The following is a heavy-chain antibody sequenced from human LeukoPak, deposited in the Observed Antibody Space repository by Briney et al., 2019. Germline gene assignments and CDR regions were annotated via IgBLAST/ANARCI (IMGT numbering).Heavy chain of an antibody. CDR1: GFTFSSYG. Sequence: GGSLRLSCAASGFTFSSYGMHWVRQAPGKGLEWVAFIRYDGSNKYYADSVKGRFTISRDNSKNTLYLQMNSLRAEDTAVYYCAKDRSSTWSFDYWGQGTLVTVSS. J-gene: IGHJ4*02. CDR3: AKDRSSTWSFDY. CDR2: IRYDGSNK. V-gene: IGHV3-30*02. D-gene: IGHD6-13*01.